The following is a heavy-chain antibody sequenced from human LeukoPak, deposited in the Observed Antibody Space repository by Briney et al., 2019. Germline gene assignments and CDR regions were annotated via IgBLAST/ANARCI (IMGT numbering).Heavy chain of an antibody. CDR2: IYYSGST. CDR1: GGSISSLY. Sequence: SETLSLTCAVSGGSISSLYWSWIRQPPGKGLEWIGYIYYSGSTNYNPSLKSRVTISVDTSKDQFSLKLTSVTAADTAVYYCARSLSANLVFFLWGQGTTVTVSS. V-gene: IGHV4-59*08. J-gene: IGHJ6*02. CDR3: ARSLSANLVFFL. D-gene: IGHD2/OR15-2a*01.